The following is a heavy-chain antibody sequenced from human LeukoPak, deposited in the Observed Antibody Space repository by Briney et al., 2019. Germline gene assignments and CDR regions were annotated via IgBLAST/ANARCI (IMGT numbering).Heavy chain of an antibody. V-gene: IGHV3-21*01. CDR3: ARGFQYYYGSGSY. J-gene: IGHJ4*02. CDR2: ISSSSSYI. CDR1: GFTFSSDS. D-gene: IGHD3-10*01. Sequence: PGGSLRLSCAASGFTFSSDSMNWVRQAPGKGLEWVSSISSSSSYIYYADSVKGRFTISRDNAKNSLYLQMNSLRAEDTAVYYCARGFQYYYGSGSYWGQGTLVTVSS.